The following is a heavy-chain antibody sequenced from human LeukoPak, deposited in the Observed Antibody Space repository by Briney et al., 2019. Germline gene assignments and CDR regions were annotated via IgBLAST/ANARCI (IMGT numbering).Heavy chain of an antibody. D-gene: IGHD2-21*02. CDR1: GYIFTGYY. Sequence: GASVKVSCKASGYIFTGYYIHWVRQAPGQGLEWTGWINPNSGDTKYAQKFQGRVTMTRDTSNNTVYMDLTRLIFDDTAMYYCARDGVFRFEVGDVYYYYMDVWGKGTTVIISS. CDR2: INPNSGDT. V-gene: IGHV1-2*02. CDR3: ARDGVFRFEVGDVYYYYMDV. J-gene: IGHJ6*03.